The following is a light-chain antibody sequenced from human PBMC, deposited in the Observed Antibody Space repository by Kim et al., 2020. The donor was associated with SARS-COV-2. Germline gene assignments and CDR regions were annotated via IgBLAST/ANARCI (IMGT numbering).Light chain of an antibody. CDR3: AAWDDRLSAYV. CDR2: RGS. Sequence: GKLVTISCSGGSSNLGRNYVYWYQHVPGAAPKLLIYRGSNRPSGVPDRFAGSKSDNSAYLVISGLRSEDEADYYCAAWDDRLSAYVFGTGTKVTVL. J-gene: IGLJ1*01. V-gene: IGLV1-47*01. CDR1: SSNLGRNY.